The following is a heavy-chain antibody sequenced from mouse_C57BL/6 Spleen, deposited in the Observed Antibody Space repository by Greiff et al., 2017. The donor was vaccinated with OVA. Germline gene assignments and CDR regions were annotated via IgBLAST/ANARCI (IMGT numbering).Heavy chain of an antibody. J-gene: IGHJ4*01. Sequence: QVQLKESGPELVKPGASVKISCKASGYAFSSSWMNWVKQRPGKGLEWIGRIYPGDGDTNYNGKFKGKATLTADKSSSTAYMQLSSLTSEDSAVYFCARSYAMDYWGQGTSVTVSS. CDR2: IYPGDGDT. V-gene: IGHV1-82*01. CDR1: GYAFSSSW. CDR3: ARSYAMDY.